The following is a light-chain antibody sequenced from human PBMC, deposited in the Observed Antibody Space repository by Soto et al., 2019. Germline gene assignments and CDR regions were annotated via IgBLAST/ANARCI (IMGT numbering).Light chain of an antibody. CDR3: AAWDDRLEGVV. J-gene: IGLJ3*02. CDR2: TNN. CDR1: SSNIGSNP. Sequence: QSVLTQPPSASGTPGQRVTISCSGSSSNIGSNPVSWYQHLPGTAPKVIIFTNNQRPSGVPDRVSGSKSGTSASLAISGLRSEDEAHYYCAAWDDRLEGVVLGGGTKLTVL. V-gene: IGLV1-44*01.